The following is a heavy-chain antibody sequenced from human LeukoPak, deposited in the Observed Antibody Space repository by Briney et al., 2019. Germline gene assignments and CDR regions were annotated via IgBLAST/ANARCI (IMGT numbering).Heavy chain of an antibody. Sequence: SVKVSCKASGGTFSSYAISWVRQAPGQGLGWMGRIIPIFGTANYAQKFQGRVTITTDESTSTAYMELSSLRSEDTAVYYCARDLAAADRSPPDYWGQGTLVTVSS. D-gene: IGHD6-13*01. CDR3: ARDLAAADRSPPDY. CDR2: IIPIFGTA. V-gene: IGHV1-69*05. CDR1: GGTFSSYA. J-gene: IGHJ4*02.